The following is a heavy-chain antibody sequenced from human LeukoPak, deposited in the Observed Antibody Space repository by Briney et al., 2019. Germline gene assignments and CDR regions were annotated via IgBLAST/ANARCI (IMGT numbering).Heavy chain of an antibody. V-gene: IGHV4-59*11. Sequence: SETLSLTCTVSGGSISSHYWSWIRQPPGKGLEWIGYIYYSGSTNYNPSLKSRVTISVDTSKNQFSLKLSSVTAADTAVYYCARDPYDILTGGGLEYGMDVWGQGTTVTVSS. CDR1: GGSISSHY. CDR2: IYYSGST. D-gene: IGHD3-9*01. J-gene: IGHJ6*02. CDR3: ARDPYDILTGGGLEYGMDV.